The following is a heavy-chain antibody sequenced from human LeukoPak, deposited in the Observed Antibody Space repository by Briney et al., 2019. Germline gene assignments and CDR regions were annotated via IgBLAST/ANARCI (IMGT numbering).Heavy chain of an antibody. J-gene: IGHJ4*02. CDR2: INPSSGGT. CDR3: ARDLYYFDTSGYYPDY. D-gene: IGHD3-22*01. Sequence: ASVKVSCKASGYTFTGYYMHWVRQAPGQGLEWMGWINPSSGGTNYAQNFQGRVTMTRDTSISTAYMELSRLRSDDTAVYYCARDLYYFDTSGYYPDYWGQGTLVTVSS. CDR1: GYTFTGYY. V-gene: IGHV1-2*02.